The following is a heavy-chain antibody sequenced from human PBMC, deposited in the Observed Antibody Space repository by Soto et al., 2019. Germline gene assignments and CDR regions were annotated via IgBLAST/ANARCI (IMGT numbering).Heavy chain of an antibody. CDR3: ARLSGSHSTFDY. V-gene: IGHV3-74*01. Sequence: LRLSCAASGFTFSSYWMHWVRQAPGKGLVWVSRIDTDGRSTNYADSVMGRFTISRDNAKNTLFLQMSTLRAEDTAVYYCARLSGSHSTFDYWGQGTLVTVSS. D-gene: IGHD1-26*01. CDR2: IDTDGRST. J-gene: IGHJ4*02. CDR1: GFTFSSYW.